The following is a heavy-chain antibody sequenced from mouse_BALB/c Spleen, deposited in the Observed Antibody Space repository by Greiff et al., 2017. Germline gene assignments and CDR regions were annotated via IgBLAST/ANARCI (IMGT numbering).Heavy chain of an antibody. J-gene: IGHJ4*01. CDR3: ARAKLDYGIYAMDY. D-gene: IGHD2-1*01. Sequence: DVKLVESGGGLVQPGGSLKLSCAASGFTFSSYGMSWVRQTPDKRLELVATINSNGGSTYYPDSVKGRFTISRDNAKNTLYLQMSSLKSEDTAMYYCARAKLDYGIYAMDYWGQGTSVTVSS. V-gene: IGHV5-6-3*01. CDR1: GFTFSSYG. CDR2: INSNGGST.